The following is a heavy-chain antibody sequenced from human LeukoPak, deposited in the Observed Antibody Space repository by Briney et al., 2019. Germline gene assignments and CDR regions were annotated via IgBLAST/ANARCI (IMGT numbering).Heavy chain of an antibody. Sequence: GESLKISCKGSGYSFTSYWIGWVRQMPGKGLEWMGIIYPGDSDTRYSPSFQGQVTISADKSISTAYLQWSNLKASDTAMYYCARRITFGGVIPDPWGQGTLVTVSS. V-gene: IGHV5-51*01. J-gene: IGHJ5*02. CDR2: IYPGDSDT. D-gene: IGHD3-16*02. CDR3: ARRITFGGVIPDP. CDR1: GYSFTSYW.